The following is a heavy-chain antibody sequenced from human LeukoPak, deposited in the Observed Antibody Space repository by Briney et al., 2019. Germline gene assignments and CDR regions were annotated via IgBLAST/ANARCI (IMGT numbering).Heavy chain of an antibody. CDR3: AKGGYYYDSSGYYLYYFDY. CDR2: ISGTGGRT. V-gene: IGHV3-23*01. J-gene: IGHJ4*02. Sequence: GGSLRLSCAASGFTFSSYAMSWVRQAPGKGLEWVSAISGTGGRTYYADSVKGRFTISRDNSKNTLYLQMNSLRAEDTAVYCCAKGGYYYDSSGYYLYYFDYWGQGTLVTVSS. D-gene: IGHD3-22*01. CDR1: GFTFSSYA.